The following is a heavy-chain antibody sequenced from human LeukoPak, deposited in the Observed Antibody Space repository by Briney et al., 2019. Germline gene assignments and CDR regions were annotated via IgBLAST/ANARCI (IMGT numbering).Heavy chain of an antibody. CDR3: ARLKVADSESFDL. CDR2: IYYSGST. J-gene: IGHJ3*01. Sequence: SETLSLTCTVSGDSFSSSYWSWIRQPPGKGLEWIGYIYYSGSTNYNPSLKSRVTISVDTSKNQFSLKLTSVTAADTAIYYCARLKVADSESFDLWGHGTLVTVSS. V-gene: IGHV4-59*08. CDR1: GDSFSSSY.